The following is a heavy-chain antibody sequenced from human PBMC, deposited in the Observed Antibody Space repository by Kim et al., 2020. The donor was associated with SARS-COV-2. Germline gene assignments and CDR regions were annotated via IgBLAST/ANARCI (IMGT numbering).Heavy chain of an antibody. D-gene: IGHD3-10*01. CDR2: INPSVVST. Sequence: ASVKVSCKASGYTFTSYYMHWVRQAPGQGLEWLGIINPSVVSTSYAQKFQGRVTMTRDTSTSTVYMELSSLRSEDTAVYFCARGHYGSGNYYIFDYWGQGTLVTVSS. V-gene: IGHV1-46*03. CDR3: ARGHYGSGNYYIFDY. J-gene: IGHJ4*02. CDR1: GYTFTSYY.